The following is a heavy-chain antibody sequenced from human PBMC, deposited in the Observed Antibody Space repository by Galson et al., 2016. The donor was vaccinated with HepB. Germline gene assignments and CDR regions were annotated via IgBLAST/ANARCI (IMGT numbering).Heavy chain of an antibody. CDR3: ARLNSGYDLHYYYGMDV. CDR2: IIAGNGKT. J-gene: IGHJ6*02. D-gene: IGHD5-12*01. CDR1: GYTFTRFG. V-gene: IGHV1-3*01. Sequence: SCKASGYTFTRFGIHWVRQAPGQRLEWMGWIIAGNGKTQYSQKFQGRVTITRDTSASTAYMDLRSLRSEDTAVYYCARLNSGYDLHYYYGMDVWGQGTTVTVSS.